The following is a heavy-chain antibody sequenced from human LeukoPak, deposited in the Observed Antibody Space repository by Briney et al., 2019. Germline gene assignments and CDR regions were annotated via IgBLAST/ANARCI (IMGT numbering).Heavy chain of an antibody. Sequence: TGGSLRLSCAASGFTVRSNYMSWVRQAPGKGLEWVSVIYSGGSTYYADSMKGRFTISRDNSKNTLYLQMNSLRVEDTAVYYCARDRDSSSWYGYWGQGTLVTVSS. J-gene: IGHJ4*02. CDR2: IYSGGST. D-gene: IGHD6-13*01. CDR1: GFTVRSNY. V-gene: IGHV3-53*01. CDR3: ARDRDSSSWYGY.